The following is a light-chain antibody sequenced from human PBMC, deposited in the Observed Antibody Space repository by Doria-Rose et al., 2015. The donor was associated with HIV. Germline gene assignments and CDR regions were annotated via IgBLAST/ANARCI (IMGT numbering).Light chain of an antibody. J-gene: IGKJ2*03. CDR2: KAS. V-gene: IGKV1-5*03. Sequence: TQSPSTLSASVGDRVTITCRASQSISAWLAWYQQKPGKAPKLLIYKASSLESGVPSRFSGSGSGTEFTLTITSLQPDDFATYYCQQYNSYSPYSFGQGTKVESK. CDR1: QSISAW. CDR3: QQYNSYSPYS.